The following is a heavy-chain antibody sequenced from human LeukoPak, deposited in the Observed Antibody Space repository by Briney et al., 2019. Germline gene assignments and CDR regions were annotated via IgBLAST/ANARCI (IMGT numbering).Heavy chain of an antibody. J-gene: IGHJ6*02. CDR1: GGSISSGDYY. CDR3: ARGFYKTAARDGYNFLNWGSNYYYGMDV. D-gene: IGHD5-24*01. Sequence: SETLSLTCTVSGGSISSGDYYWSWIRQPPGKGLEWIGYIYYSGNTYYNPSLKSRVTISVDTSKNQFSLKLSSVTAADTAVYYCARGFYKTAARDGYNFLNWGSNYYYGMDVWGQGTTVTVSS. V-gene: IGHV4-30-4*01. CDR2: IYYSGNT.